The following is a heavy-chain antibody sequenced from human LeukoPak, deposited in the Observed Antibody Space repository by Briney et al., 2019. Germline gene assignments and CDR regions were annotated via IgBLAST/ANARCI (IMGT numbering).Heavy chain of an antibody. V-gene: IGHV4-61*02. CDR3: ARVYGANDY. D-gene: IGHD4-17*01. Sequence: SETLSLTCTVSGDSISSGDYYWSWIRQPAGKGLEWIGRISSSGSTNYNPSLKSRVTISVDTSKNQFSLKLSSVTAADTAVYYCARVYGANDYWGQGTLVTVSS. CDR2: ISSSGST. CDR1: GDSISSGDYY. J-gene: IGHJ4*02.